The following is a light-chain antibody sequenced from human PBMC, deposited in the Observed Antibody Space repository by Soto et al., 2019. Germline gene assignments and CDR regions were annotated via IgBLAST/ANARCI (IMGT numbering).Light chain of an antibody. CDR2: KVS. J-gene: IGKJ5*01. V-gene: IGKV2-30*01. CDR1: QSLVYNDGNTY. Sequence: DVVMTQSPLSLPVTLGQPASISCRSSQSLVYNDGNTYLNWFQQSPGQSPRRLIYKVSNRDSGVPDRFSGSGSGTDFTLKISRVEAEDVGVYYCMQGTHWPPIGQGTRLEIK. CDR3: MQGTHWPP.